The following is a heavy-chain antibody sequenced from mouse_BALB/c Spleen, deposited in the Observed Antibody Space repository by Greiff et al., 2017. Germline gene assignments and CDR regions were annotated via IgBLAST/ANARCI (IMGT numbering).Heavy chain of an antibody. D-gene: IGHD1-1*01. Sequence: VPLQQSGAELVRSGASVKLSCTASGFNIKDYYMHWVKQRPEQGLEWIGWIDPENGDTEYAPKFQGKATMTADTSSNTAYLQLSSLTSEDTAVYYCNYYGSSHDDWGQGTTLTVSS. V-gene: IGHV14-4*02. CDR2: IDPENGDT. CDR1: GFNIKDYY. CDR3: NYYGSSHDD. J-gene: IGHJ2*01.